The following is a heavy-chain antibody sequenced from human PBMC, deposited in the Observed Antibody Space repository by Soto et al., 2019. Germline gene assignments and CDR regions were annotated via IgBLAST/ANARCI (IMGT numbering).Heavy chain of an antibody. Sequence: PSETLSLTCAVYVGSFSGHSWTWIRKSPGKGLEWIGYIYHSGSTYYNPSLRSRVTISVDRSKNHFSLKLSSVTAADTAVYYCATHSNYYYYYGMAVCGQGSRFTVS. CDR1: VGSFSGHS. CDR2: IYHSGST. CDR3: ATHSNYYYYYGMAV. J-gene: IGHJ6*02. V-gene: IGHV4-34*01. D-gene: IGHD4-4*01.